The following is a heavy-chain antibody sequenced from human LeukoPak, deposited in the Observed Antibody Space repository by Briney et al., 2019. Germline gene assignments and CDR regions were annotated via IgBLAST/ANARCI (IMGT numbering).Heavy chain of an antibody. V-gene: IGHV3-7*03. Sequence: GGSLRLSCAASGFTFSNYAMSWVRRAPGKGLEWVASINHNGDVNYYVDSVKGRFTISRDNAKNSLYLQMSNLRAEDTAVYFCARGGGLDVWGQGATVTVSS. J-gene: IGHJ6*02. CDR1: GFTFSNYA. D-gene: IGHD3-16*01. CDR2: INHNGDVN. CDR3: ARGGGLDV.